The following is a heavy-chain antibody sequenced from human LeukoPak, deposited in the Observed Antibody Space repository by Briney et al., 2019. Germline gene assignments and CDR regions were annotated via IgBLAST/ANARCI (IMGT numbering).Heavy chain of an antibody. D-gene: IGHD2-21*01. V-gene: IGHV4-4*07. J-gene: IGHJ3*02. Sequence: SETLSLTCTVSGGSISDYYWNWIRQPAGKGLEWIGRIYTSGSTNYNPSLKTRVTMSVDTSKNQFSLRLSSVTAADTAVDYCARKGISALAGAFDIWGQGTMVTVSS. CDR3: ARKGISALAGAFDI. CDR1: GGSISDYY. CDR2: IYTSGST.